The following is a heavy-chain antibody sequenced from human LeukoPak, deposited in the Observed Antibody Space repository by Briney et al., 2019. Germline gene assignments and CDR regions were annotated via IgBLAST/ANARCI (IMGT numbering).Heavy chain of an antibody. CDR2: INHSGST. J-gene: IGHJ4*02. V-gene: IGHV4-34*01. CDR1: GGSFSGYY. D-gene: IGHD3-16*01. Sequence: PSETLSLTCAVYGGSFSGYYWSWIRQPPGKGLEWIGEINHSGSTNYNPSLKSRVTISVDTSKNQFSLELSSVTAADTAVYYCARGIRGESSWFDYWGQGTLVTVSS. CDR3: ARGIRGESSWFDY.